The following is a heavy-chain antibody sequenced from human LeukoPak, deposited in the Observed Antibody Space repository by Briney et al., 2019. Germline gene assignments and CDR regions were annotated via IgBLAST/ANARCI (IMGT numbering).Heavy chain of an antibody. D-gene: IGHD3-10*01. CDR3: ARRGYYGSGSYSWYYYMDV. CDR2: INPNSGGT. Sequence: PWASVKVSCKASGYTFTGYYMHWVRQAPGQGLEWMGWINPNSGGTNYAQKFQGRVTMTRDTSISTAYMELSRLRSDDTAVYYCARRGYYGSGSYSWYYYMDVWGKGTTVTISS. CDR1: GYTFTGYY. J-gene: IGHJ6*03. V-gene: IGHV1-2*02.